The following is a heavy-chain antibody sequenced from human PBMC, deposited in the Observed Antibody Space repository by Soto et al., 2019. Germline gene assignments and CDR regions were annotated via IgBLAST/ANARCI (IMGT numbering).Heavy chain of an antibody. Sequence: QVQLVESGGGLVKPGGSLRLSCAASGFTFSDYYMSWIRQAPGKGLEWVSYISSSSSYTNYADSVKGRFTISRDNANTSLYLQMNSLSAEDTAVYYCARAPDYYGSGSYLGDDYWGQGTLVTVSS. CDR1: GFTFSDYY. D-gene: IGHD3-10*01. CDR2: ISSSSSYT. V-gene: IGHV3-11*05. J-gene: IGHJ4*02. CDR3: ARAPDYYGSGSYLGDDY.